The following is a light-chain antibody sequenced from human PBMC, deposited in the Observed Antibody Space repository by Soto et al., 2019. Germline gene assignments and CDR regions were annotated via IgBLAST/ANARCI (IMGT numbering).Light chain of an antibody. J-gene: IGLJ2*01. V-gene: IGLV2-14*01. CDR1: SSDIGGYNY. CDR3: GSYTTSSTSHVL. Sequence: QSALTQPASVSGSPGQSITISCTGTSSDIGGYNYVSWYQQHPGKAPKLIIYDVSNRPSGVSYRFSGSKSGNTASLTISGLQAEDEADYYCGSYTTSSTSHVLFGGGTKVTVL. CDR2: DVS.